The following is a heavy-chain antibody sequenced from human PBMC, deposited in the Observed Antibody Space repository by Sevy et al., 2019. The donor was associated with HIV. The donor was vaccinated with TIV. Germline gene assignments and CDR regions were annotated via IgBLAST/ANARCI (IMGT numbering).Heavy chain of an antibody. V-gene: IGHV3-7*01. J-gene: IGHJ4*02. CDR3: ARVRDDSSGFHLDY. CDR1: GFTFSRYW. Sequence: GGFLRLSCAASGFTFSRYWMTWVRQAPGKGLEWMANIKQDGSEKYSVDSVKGRFTISRDNAKNSLYLQMNSLRAEDTALSYCARVRDDSSGFHLDYWGQGTLVTVSS. D-gene: IGHD3-22*01. CDR2: IKQDGSEK.